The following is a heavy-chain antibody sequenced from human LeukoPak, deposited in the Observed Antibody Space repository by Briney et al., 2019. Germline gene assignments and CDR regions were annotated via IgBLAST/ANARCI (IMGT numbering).Heavy chain of an antibody. J-gene: IGHJ6*02. CDR2: MNPNSGNT. CDR3: ARVADPPHRYGMDV. V-gene: IGHV1-8*01. Sequence: ASVKVSCKASGYTFTSYDINWVRQATGQGLEWMGWMNPNSGNTGYAQKFQGRVTMTRNTSISTAYMELSSLRSEDTAVYYCARVADPPHRYGMDVWGQGTTVTVSS. CDR1: GYTFTSYD. D-gene: IGHD6-25*01.